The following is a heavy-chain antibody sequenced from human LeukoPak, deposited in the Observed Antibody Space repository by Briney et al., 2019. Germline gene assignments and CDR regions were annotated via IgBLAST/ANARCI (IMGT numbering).Heavy chain of an antibody. CDR3: ARDLGSTRGESFDY. CDR2: ISSSSSTI. Sequence: PGGSVTLSRAPSGFTFSRYRMNWVRQPAGKGMECVSYISSSSSTIYYADSVKGRFTISRDNAKNSLYLQMNSLRAEDTAVYYCARDLGSTRGESFDYWGQGTLVTVSS. J-gene: IGHJ4*02. D-gene: IGHD2-2*01. CDR1: GFTFSRYR. V-gene: IGHV3-48*01.